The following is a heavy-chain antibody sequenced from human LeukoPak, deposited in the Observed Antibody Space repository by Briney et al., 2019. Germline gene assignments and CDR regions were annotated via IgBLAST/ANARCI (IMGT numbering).Heavy chain of an antibody. CDR3: ARADNGSGNYAFDI. CDR2: IWHGQKKE. V-gene: IGHV3-33*08. Sequence: PGGSLRLSCAASGFTFSTFGMHWVRQAPGKGLEWVAVIWHGQKKEYYADSVKGRFTISRDNSKNTLDLQMRSLRAEDTAVYYCARADNGSGNYAFDIWGQGTRVTVSS. J-gene: IGHJ3*02. CDR1: GFTFSTFG. D-gene: IGHD3-10*01.